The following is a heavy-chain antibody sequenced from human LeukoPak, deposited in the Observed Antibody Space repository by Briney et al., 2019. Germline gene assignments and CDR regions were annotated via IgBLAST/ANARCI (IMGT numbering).Heavy chain of an antibody. Sequence: GGSLRLSCAASGFSFSTYGMHWVRQAPGKGLEWVALIWNAGTNTYYADSVKGRFTISRDNSKNTLYLQMNSLRAEDTAVYYCAGDTPPGGDYYFDYWGQGTLVVVSS. V-gene: IGHV3-33*01. CDR2: IWNAGTNT. J-gene: IGHJ4*02. CDR3: AGDTPPGGDYYFDY. CDR1: GFSFSTYG. D-gene: IGHD3-16*01.